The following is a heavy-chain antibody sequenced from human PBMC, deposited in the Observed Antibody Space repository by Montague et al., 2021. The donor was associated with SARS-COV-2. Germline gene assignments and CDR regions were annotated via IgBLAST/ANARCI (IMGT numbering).Heavy chain of an antibody. CDR1: GGSIDGNH. J-gene: IGHJ4*02. Sequence: SETLSLTCTVSGGSIDGNHWTWVRQSPGKGLEWIGQIGSTNYNPSLESRISTSVDTSKSQFSLNLASVTVADSAIYYCAMLYGGGGGRGYWGQGTLVTVSS. D-gene: IGHD4-23*01. V-gene: IGHV4-59*01. CDR2: IGST. CDR3: AMLYGGGGGRGY.